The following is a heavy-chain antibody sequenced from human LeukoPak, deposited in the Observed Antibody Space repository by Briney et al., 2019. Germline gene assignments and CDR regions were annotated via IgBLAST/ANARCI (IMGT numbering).Heavy chain of an antibody. CDR2: ISSYSTV. J-gene: IGHJ2*01. CDR1: GFTFSTYS. CDR3: ARDMAVSGTVWYFDL. Sequence: AGGSLRLSCAASGFTFSTYSMNWVRRAPGKGLEWVSYISSYSTVYYADSVKGRFTISRDNAKNSLYLQMNSLRDDDTAVYYCARDMAVSGTVWYFDLWGRGTLVTVSS. D-gene: IGHD6-19*01. V-gene: IGHV3-48*02.